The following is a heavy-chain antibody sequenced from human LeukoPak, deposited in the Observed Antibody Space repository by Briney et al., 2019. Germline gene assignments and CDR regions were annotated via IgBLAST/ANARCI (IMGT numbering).Heavy chain of an antibody. D-gene: IGHD2-15*01. CDR1: GFTFSNAW. CDR2: IKSKTGGGIT. CDR3: TTEYGRRYCSGGSCYSGYYYYYYGMDV. Sequence: GGSLRLPCAASGFTFSNAWMSWVRQAPGKGLEWVGRIKSKTGGGITDYDAPVKGRFTISRDDSKNTLYLQMNSLKTEDTAVYYCTTEYGRRYCSGGSCYSGYYYYYYGMDVWGQGTTVTVSS. J-gene: IGHJ6*02. V-gene: IGHV3-15*01.